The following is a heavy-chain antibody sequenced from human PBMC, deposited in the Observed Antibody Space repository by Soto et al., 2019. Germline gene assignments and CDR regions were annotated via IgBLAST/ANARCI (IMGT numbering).Heavy chain of an antibody. J-gene: IGHJ6*03. D-gene: IGHD2-2*01. CDR1: GFTFSSYD. V-gene: IGHV3-13*01. Sequence: GGSLRLSCAASGFTFSSYDMHWVRQATGKGLEWVSAIGTAGDTYYPGSVKGRFTISRENVKNSLYLQMNSLRAGDTAVYYCARVRPRYCSSTSCYYYYYMDVWGKGTTVTVSS. CDR3: ARVRPRYCSSTSCYYYYYMDV. CDR2: IGTAGDT.